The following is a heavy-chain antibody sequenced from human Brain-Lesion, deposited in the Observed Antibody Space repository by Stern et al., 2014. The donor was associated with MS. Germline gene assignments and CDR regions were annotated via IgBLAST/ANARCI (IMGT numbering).Heavy chain of an antibody. Sequence: QVQLLESGAEVKKPGASVTVSCKASGYTFTGYYIHWGRQAPGQGLEWMGWITPKSGGPNYEQKFQGWVTMTRDTSSNTAYMELSRLRSDDTAVYYCATYYYDSTGYNDFWGQGTLGTGAS. J-gene: IGHJ4*02. CDR2: ITPKSGGP. CDR3: ATYYYDSTGYNDF. D-gene: IGHD3-22*01. CDR1: GYTFTGYY. V-gene: IGHV1-2*04.